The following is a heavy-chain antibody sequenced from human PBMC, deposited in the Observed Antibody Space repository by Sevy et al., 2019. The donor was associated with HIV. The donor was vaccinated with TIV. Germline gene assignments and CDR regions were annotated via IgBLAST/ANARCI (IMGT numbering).Heavy chain of an antibody. CDR1: GFTFSDSWMTDSW. CDR2: INEDGSRL. Sequence: VGSLRLSCVVSGFTFSDSWMTDSWMTWVRQAPGKGLERIAFINEDGSRLGYVDSVRGRFTISRENTKNSLYLQMNRLRAEDTAVYFCARDRAYSALDYWGQGTLVTVSS. V-gene: IGHV3-7*01. J-gene: IGHJ4*02. D-gene: IGHD5-18*01. CDR3: ARDRAYSALDY.